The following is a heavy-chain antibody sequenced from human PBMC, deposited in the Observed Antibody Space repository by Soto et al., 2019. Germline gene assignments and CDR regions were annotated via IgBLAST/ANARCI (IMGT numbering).Heavy chain of an antibody. CDR2: ISYDGSNK. J-gene: IGHJ6*02. V-gene: IGHV3-30-3*01. CDR1: GFTFSSYA. CDR3: ARDASDIVVVPAALLYCYYYGMDV. D-gene: IGHD2-2*02. Sequence: PGGSLRLSCAASGFTFSSYAMHWVRQAPGKGLEWVAVISYDGSNKYYADSVKGRFTISRDNSKNTLYLQMNSLRAEDTAVYYCARDASDIVVVPAALLYCYYYGMDVSGQGTTLTVSS.